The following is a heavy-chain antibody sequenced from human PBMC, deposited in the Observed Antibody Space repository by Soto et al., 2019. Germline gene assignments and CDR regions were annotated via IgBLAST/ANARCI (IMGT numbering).Heavy chain of an antibody. CDR3: ARVWFGELLAPDAFDI. J-gene: IGHJ3*02. Sequence: EASVKVSCKASGYTFTSYDINWVRQATGQGPEWMGWMNPNSGNTGYAQKFQGRVTMTRNTSISTAYMELSSLRSEDTAVYYCARVWFGELLAPDAFDISGQATMVTVSS. V-gene: IGHV1-8*01. D-gene: IGHD3-10*01. CDR2: MNPNSGNT. CDR1: GYTFTSYD.